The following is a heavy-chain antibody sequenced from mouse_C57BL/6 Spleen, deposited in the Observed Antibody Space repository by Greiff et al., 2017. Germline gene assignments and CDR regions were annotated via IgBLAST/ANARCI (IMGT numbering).Heavy chain of an antibody. D-gene: IGHD2-3*01. CDR2: ISSGSSTI. CDR1: GFTFSDYG. Sequence: EVQRVESGGGLVKPGGSLKLSCAASGFTFSDYGMHWVRQAPEKGLEWVAYISSGSSTIYYADTVKGRFTISRDNAKNTLFLQMTSRRSEDDATYYCAGDGARFAYWGQGTLVTVSA. V-gene: IGHV5-17*01. CDR3: AGDGARFAY. J-gene: IGHJ3*01.